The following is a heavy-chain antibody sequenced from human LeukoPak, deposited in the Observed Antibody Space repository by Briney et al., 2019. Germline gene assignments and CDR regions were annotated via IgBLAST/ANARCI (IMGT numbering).Heavy chain of an antibody. Sequence: PSETLSLTCAVYGGSFSGYYWSWIRQPLGKGLEWIGEINHSGSTNYNPSLKSRVTISVDTSKNQFSLKLSSVTAADTAVYYCARHLIVVVPAASNPRRVYYYYYMDVWGKGTTVTISS. J-gene: IGHJ6*03. CDR3: ARHLIVVVPAASNPRRVYYYYYMDV. CDR2: INHSGST. CDR1: GGSFSGYY. V-gene: IGHV4-34*01. D-gene: IGHD2-2*01.